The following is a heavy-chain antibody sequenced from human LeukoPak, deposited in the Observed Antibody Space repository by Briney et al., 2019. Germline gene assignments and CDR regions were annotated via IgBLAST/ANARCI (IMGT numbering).Heavy chain of an antibody. CDR2: INWNGRST. Sequence: PGGSLRLSCAASTFTFDDYGMCWVRQYPGKGLEWISGINWNGRSTAYADSVKGRFTISRDNSKNTLYLQMNSLRAEDTAVYYCAKDDSSGYYRSFDYWGQGTLVTVSS. CDR3: AKDDSSGYYRSFDY. V-gene: IGHV3-20*04. CDR1: TFTFDDYG. J-gene: IGHJ4*02. D-gene: IGHD3-22*01.